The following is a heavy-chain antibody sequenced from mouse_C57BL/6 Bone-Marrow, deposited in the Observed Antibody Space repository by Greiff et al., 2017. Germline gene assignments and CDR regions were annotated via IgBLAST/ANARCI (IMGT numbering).Heavy chain of an antibody. CDR3: ARDKDYYGRVGLAY. CDR1: GYSFTSGYY. V-gene: IGHV3-6*01. CDR2: ISYDGSN. Sequence: EVQLQQSGPGLVKPSQSLSLSCSVTGYSFTSGYYWNWIRQFPGNKLEWMGFISYDGSNNYNPTLKNRISITRDTSKNQFFLKLNCVTTEDTATYDCARDKDYYGRVGLAYWGQGTLVTVSA. J-gene: IGHJ3*01. D-gene: IGHD1-1*01.